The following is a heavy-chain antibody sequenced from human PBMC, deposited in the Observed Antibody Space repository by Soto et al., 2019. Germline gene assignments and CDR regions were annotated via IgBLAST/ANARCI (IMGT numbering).Heavy chain of an antibody. V-gene: IGHV3-48*02. J-gene: IGHJ5*02. CDR1: GFSVNVCT. CDR3: ARDWTDTSGRFSFDL. Sequence: PGGSLRLSCAASGFSVNVCTMNWVRQAPGKGLEWVSYINSGSSTIFYADSVKGRFTISRDDAKNSLYLQMSSLRDEDTAVYYCARDWTDTSGRFSFDLWGQGT. CDR2: INSGSSTI. D-gene: IGHD3-22*01.